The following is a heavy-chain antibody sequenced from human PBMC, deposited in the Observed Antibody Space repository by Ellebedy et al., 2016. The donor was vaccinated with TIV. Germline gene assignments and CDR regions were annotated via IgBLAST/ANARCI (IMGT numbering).Heavy chain of an antibody. D-gene: IGHD5-18*01. Sequence: GESLKISCAASGFTFSPYAMAWVRPAPGKGLEWVSGIVGSGSQKYADSVKGQFTISRDNSKRTVDLQMNGLRAEDTAIYFCAKDRTSGDGYWVFDNWGQGTLVSVSS. CDR2: IVGSGS. CDR3: AKDRTSGDGYWVFDN. V-gene: IGHV3-23*01. CDR1: GFTFSPYA. J-gene: IGHJ4*02.